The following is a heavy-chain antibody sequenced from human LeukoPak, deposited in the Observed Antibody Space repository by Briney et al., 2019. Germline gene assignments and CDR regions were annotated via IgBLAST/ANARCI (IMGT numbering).Heavy chain of an antibody. Sequence: GRSLRLSCAASGFTFSSYAMHWVRQAPGKGLEWVAVISYDGSNKYYADSVKGRFTISRDNSKNTLYLQMNSLRAEDTAVYYCAKDSSGSYYENFDYWGQGTLVTVSS. CDR2: ISYDGSNK. V-gene: IGHV3-30-3*01. J-gene: IGHJ4*02. CDR3: AKDSSGSYYENFDY. D-gene: IGHD1-26*01. CDR1: GFTFSSYA.